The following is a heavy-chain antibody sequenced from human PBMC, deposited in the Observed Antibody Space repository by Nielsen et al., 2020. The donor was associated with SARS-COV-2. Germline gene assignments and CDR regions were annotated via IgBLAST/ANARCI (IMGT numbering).Heavy chain of an antibody. Sequence: WVRQAPGQGLEWMGGIIPIFGTANYAQKFQGRVTITADKSTSTAYMELSSLRSEDTAVYYCAREGRGMVRGAIWWHRKTLDYWGRGTLVTVSS. D-gene: IGHD3-10*01. V-gene: IGHV1-69*06. J-gene: IGHJ4*02. CDR3: AREGRGMVRGAIWWHRKTLDY. CDR2: IIPIFGTA.